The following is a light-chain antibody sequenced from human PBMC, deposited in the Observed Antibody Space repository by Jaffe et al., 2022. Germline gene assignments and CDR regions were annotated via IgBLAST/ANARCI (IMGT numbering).Light chain of an antibody. Sequence: EIVMTQSPATLSVSPGERATLSCRASQSVSSNLVWYQQKPGQAPRLLIYGASTRATGIPARFSGSGSGTEFTLTISSLQSEDFAVYYCQQYNNWLYTFGQGTKLEIK. CDR1: QSVSSN. CDR2: GAS. J-gene: IGKJ2*01. V-gene: IGKV3-15*01. CDR3: QQYNNWLYT.